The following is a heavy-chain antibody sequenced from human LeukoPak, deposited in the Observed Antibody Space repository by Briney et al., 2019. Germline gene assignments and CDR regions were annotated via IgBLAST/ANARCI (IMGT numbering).Heavy chain of an antibody. CDR3: AKGALHYGDYLLGAFDI. D-gene: IGHD4-17*01. CDR2: MRYDGSNK. CDR1: GFTFSSYG. J-gene: IGHJ3*02. V-gene: IGHV3-30*02. Sequence: AGSLRLSCAASGFTFSSYGMHWVRQAPGKGLEWVAFMRYDGSNKYYADSVKGRFIISRDNSKNTLYLQMNSLRAEDTAVYYCAKGALHYGDYLLGAFDIWGQGTMVTVSS.